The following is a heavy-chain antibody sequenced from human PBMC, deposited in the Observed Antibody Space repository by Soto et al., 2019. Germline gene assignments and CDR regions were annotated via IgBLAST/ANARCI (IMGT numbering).Heavy chain of an antibody. D-gene: IGHD2-15*01. V-gene: IGHV1-69*01. CDR2: IIPIFHTS. CDR3: ARGYCSGGSCYSGGNYYYHNMDV. Sequence: VQLVQSGAELKKPGSSVKVSCKASGGTFSSYAISWVRQAPGQGLEWMGGIIPIFHTSNYAQKFQGRVTITADEFPSTAYMELSSLRSEDTAVYYCARGYCSGGSCYSGGNYYYHNMDVWGQGTTVTVSS. CDR1: GGTFSSYA. J-gene: IGHJ6*02.